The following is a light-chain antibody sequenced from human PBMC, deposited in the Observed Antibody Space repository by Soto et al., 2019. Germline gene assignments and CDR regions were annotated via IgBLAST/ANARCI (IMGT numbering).Light chain of an antibody. CDR1: SSDVGGYNY. J-gene: IGLJ2*01. V-gene: IGLV2-8*01. Sequence: QSVLTQPPSASGSPGQSVTISCTGTSSDVGGYNYVSGYQQHPVKAPKLMIYEVSKRPSGVPDRFSGSKSGNTASLTVSGLQADDEADYYCSSYAGSNNLVFGGGTKLTVL. CDR3: SSYAGSNNLV. CDR2: EVS.